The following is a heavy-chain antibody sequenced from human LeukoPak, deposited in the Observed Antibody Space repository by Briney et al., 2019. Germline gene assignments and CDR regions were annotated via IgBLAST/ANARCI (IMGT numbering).Heavy chain of an antibody. V-gene: IGHV3-23*01. Sequence: QPGGSLRLSCAASGFTFRSYAMSWVRQAPGKGLEWVSAVSGSGGTTYYADSVKGRFTISRDISKNTLYLQMNSLRAEDTAIYYCAKDLVWSYGDYWGQGTLVTVSS. CDR2: VSGSGGTT. CDR3: AKDLVWSYGDY. J-gene: IGHJ4*02. D-gene: IGHD1-26*01. CDR1: GFTFRSYA.